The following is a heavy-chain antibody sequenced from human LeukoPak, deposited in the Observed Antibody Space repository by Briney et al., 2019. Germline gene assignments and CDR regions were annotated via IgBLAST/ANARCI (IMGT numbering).Heavy chain of an antibody. J-gene: IGHJ4*02. CDR3: ATSLSNLASFDY. CDR1: GSSSSDHY. CDR2: ISGRSNAI. V-gene: IGHV3-11*04. D-gene: IGHD2/OR15-2a*01. Sequence: GGSLRLSCAASGSSSSDHYMSWIRQAPGRGLEWVSYISGRSNAIYYADSVRGRFTISRDNAKNSLYLQMNSLRAEDTAVYYCATSLSNLASFDYWGQGALVTVSS.